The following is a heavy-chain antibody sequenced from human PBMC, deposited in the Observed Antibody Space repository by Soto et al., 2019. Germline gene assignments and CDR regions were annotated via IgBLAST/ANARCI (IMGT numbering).Heavy chain of an antibody. CDR3: AKDFMDTADYGMDV. V-gene: IGHV3-9*01. CDR2: ISWNSGSI. D-gene: IGHD5-18*01. J-gene: IGHJ6*02. Sequence: GGSLRLSCAASGFTFDDYAMHWVRQAPGKGLEWVSGISWNSGSIGYADSAKGRFTISRDNAKNSLYLQMNSLRAEDTALYYCAKDFMDTADYGMDVWGQGTTVTVSS. CDR1: GFTFDDYA.